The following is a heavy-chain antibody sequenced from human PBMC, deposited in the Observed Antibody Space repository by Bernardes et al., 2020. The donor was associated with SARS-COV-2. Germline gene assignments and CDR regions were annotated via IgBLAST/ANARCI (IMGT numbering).Heavy chain of an antibody. CDR1: GFSFSPNA. V-gene: IGHV3-23*01. CDR3: AKDVFWWQLDS. D-gene: IGHD2-15*01. CDR2: IGGDGNT. Sequence: SLRLSCAASGFSFSPNAMSWVRQAPGKGLEWVSGIGGDGNTHYADSVRGRFSISRDNSNNMLFLQMDSLRAEDTAMYYCAKDVFWWQLDSWGQGAL. J-gene: IGHJ4*02.